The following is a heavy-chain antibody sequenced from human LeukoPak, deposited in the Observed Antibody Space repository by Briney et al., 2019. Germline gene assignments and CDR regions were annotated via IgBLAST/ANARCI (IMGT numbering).Heavy chain of an antibody. V-gene: IGHV1-18*01. D-gene: IGHD6-13*01. Sequence: VASVKVSCKASGYTFTSYGISWVRQAPGQGLEWMGWISAYNGNTNYAQKLQGRVTMTTDTSTSTAYMELRSLRSDDTAVYYCARIFSRSSSWYGAAGDYWGQGTLVTVSS. CDR1: GYTFTSYG. J-gene: IGHJ4*02. CDR3: ARIFSRSSSWYGAAGDY. CDR2: ISAYNGNT.